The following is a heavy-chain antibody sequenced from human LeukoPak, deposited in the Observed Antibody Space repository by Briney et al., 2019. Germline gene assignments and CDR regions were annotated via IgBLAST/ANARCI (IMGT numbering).Heavy chain of an antibody. V-gene: IGHV3-7*01. J-gene: IGHJ5*01. Sequence: GGSLRLSCTASGFSFSASWMSWVRQLPGKGLEWLADMSPDGSAIGYVDSVKGRFTVSRDNAKNSLYLQMDGLRAEDTAVYFCARSSHYTIPFDSWGQGVLVTVSS. D-gene: IGHD2-2*02. CDR2: MSPDGSAI. CDR1: GFSFSASW. CDR3: ARSSHYTIPFDS.